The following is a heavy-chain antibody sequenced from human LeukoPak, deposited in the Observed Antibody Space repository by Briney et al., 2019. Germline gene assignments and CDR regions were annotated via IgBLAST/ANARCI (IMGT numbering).Heavy chain of an antibody. J-gene: IGHJ4*02. D-gene: IGHD3-3*01. Sequence: PSETLSLTCAVYCGSFSGYYWSWIRQPPGKGLEWIGEINHSGSTNYNPSLKSRVTISVDTSKNQFSLKLSSVTAADTAVYYCARGNVLRFLEWKGTFDYWGQGTLVTVSS. CDR2: INHSGST. CDR1: CGSFSGYY. V-gene: IGHV4-34*01. CDR3: ARGNVLRFLEWKGTFDY.